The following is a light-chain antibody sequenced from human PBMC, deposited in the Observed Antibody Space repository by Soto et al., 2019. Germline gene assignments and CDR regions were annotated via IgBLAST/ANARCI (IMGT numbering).Light chain of an antibody. V-gene: IGLV1-36*01. Sequence: QSVLTQPPSVSGAPRQRVTISCSGSSSNIGNNDVNWYQQLPGKAPKLLIYYDDLLPSGVSDRFSGSKSGTSASLAIRGLQSDDEADYYCAAWDDSLNGQVFGGGTKLTVL. J-gene: IGLJ2*01. CDR3: AAWDDSLNGQV. CDR1: SSNIGNND. CDR2: YDD.